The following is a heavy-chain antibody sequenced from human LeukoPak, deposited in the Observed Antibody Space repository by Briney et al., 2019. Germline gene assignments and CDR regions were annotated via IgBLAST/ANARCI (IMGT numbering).Heavy chain of an antibody. CDR2: IKSKTDGGTT. J-gene: IGHJ4*02. D-gene: IGHD1-26*01. CDR3: TTVGATTSLFQFS. CDR1: GFTFSNAW. V-gene: IGHV3-15*01. Sequence: GGSLRLSCAASGFTFSNAWMSWVRQAPGKGLEWVCRIKSKTDGGTTDYAAPVKGRFTISRDDSKNTLYLQMNSLKAEDTAVYYCTTVGATTSLFQFSWGQGTLVTVSS.